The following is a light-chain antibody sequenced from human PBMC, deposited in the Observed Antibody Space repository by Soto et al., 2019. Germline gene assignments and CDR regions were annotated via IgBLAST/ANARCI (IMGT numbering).Light chain of an antibody. CDR3: QQVYRMPPT. V-gene: IGKV3D-7*01. CDR2: GGS. CDR1: QSVASRN. Sequence: DMVLTQSPGTLSLSPGERATLTCRASQSVASRNLAWYQQKSGQAPRLLIYGGSTRATGIPSRFSGSGSGTDFTLTINSLQPEDFATYYCQQVYRMPPTFGQGTKVDIK. J-gene: IGKJ1*01.